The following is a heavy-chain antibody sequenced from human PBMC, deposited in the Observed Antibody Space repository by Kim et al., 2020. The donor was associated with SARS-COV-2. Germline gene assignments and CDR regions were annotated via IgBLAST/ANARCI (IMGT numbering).Heavy chain of an antibody. D-gene: IGHD6-13*01. CDR2: IDPSDSYV. Sequence: GESLKISCKASGYTFTRSWITWVRQMPGKGLEWMGRIDPSDSYVNHSPSLQGHVTISVDKSITTAYLQWNSLKASDTATYYCATDVGSRSNNAGAFDIWGQGTMVTVSS. V-gene: IGHV5-10-1*01. CDR1: GYTFTRSW. J-gene: IGHJ3*02. CDR3: ATDVGSRSNNAGAFDI.